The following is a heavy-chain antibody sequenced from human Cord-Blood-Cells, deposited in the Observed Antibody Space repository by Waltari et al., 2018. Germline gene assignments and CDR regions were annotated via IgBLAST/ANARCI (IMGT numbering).Heavy chain of an antibody. J-gene: IGHJ4*02. CDR1: GYTVTGYC. Sequence: QVQLVQAGAEVKKPGASVKVSCKASGYTVTGYCMHWVRQAPGQGLEWMGWINPNSGGINYAQKFQGRVTMTRDTSISTAYMELSRLRSDDTAVYYCARGRYDILTGYSYYFDYWGQGTLVTVSS. D-gene: IGHD3-9*01. CDR2: INPNSGGI. CDR3: ARGRYDILTGYSYYFDY. V-gene: IGHV1-2*02.